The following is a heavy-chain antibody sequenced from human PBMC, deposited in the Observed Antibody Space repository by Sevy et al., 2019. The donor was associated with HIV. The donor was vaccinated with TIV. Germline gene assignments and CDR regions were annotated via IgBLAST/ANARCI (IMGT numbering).Heavy chain of an antibody. CDR3: ARAWNYARDY. D-gene: IGHD1-7*01. V-gene: IGHV3-7*04. CDR1: GFTFSNYW. J-gene: IGHJ4*02. CDR2: IKQDGSDK. Sequence: GGSPRLSCAASGFTFSNYWMNWVRQAPGKGLEWVANIKQDGSDKYYVDSVRGRFTISRDNAKNSLYLQMNSLRAEDTAVYYCARAWNYARDYWGQGTLVTVSS.